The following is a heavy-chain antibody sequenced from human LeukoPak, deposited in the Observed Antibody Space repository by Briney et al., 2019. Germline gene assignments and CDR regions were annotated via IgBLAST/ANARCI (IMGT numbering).Heavy chain of an antibody. J-gene: IGHJ6*03. CDR3: ARDQVEYCSGGSCEIGYYYMDV. Sequence: ASVKVSCKASGYTFTSYYMHWVRQAPGQGLEWMGIINPSGGSTSYAQKFQGRVTMTRDMSTSTVYMELSSLRSEDTAVYYCARDQVEYCSGGSCEIGYYYMDVWGKGTTVTVSS. V-gene: IGHV1-46*01. CDR2: INPSGGST. CDR1: GYTFTSYY. D-gene: IGHD2-15*01.